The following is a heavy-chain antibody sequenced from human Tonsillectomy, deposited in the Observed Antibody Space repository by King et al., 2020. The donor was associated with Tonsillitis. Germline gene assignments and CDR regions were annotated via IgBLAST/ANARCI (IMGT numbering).Heavy chain of an antibody. D-gene: IGHD3-3*01. Sequence: VQLQESGPGLVKPSQTLSLSCNVSGGSISSGDYSWSWVRQHPGEGLEWIGYIYSSGSTSYNPSLRSRVTISLDTSKNLFSLKQRSVTAADTAMYYCASELRQGLWFDPWGPGTLVIV. J-gene: IGHJ5*02. CDR3: ASELRQGLWFDP. CDR1: GGSISSGDYS. V-gene: IGHV4-30-4*01. CDR2: IYSSGST.